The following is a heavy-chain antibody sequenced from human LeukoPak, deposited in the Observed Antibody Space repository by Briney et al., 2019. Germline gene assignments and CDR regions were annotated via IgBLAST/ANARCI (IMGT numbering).Heavy chain of an antibody. Sequence: PSETLSLTCTVSGGSINSYYWSWIRQPPGKGLEWIGYIYYSGSTNYNPSLKSRVTISVDTSKNQFSLRLSSVTAADTAVYYCARVAGYMTEDYFDYWGQGTLITVSS. J-gene: IGHJ4*02. V-gene: IGHV4-59*01. CDR1: GGSINSYY. D-gene: IGHD6-13*01. CDR3: ARVAGYMTEDYFDY. CDR2: IYYSGST.